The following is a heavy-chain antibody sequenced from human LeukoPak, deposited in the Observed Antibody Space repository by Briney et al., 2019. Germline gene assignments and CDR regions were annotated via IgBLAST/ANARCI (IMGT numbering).Heavy chain of an antibody. V-gene: IGHV1-69*06. J-gene: IGHJ5*02. D-gene: IGHD3-10*01. CDR2: IIPIFGTA. CDR1: GGTFSSYA. Sequence: AASVKVSCKASGGTFSSYAISWVRQAPGQGLEWMGGIIPIFGTANYAQKFQGRVTITADKSTSTAYMELSSLRSEDTAVYYCASSTCGSGNNWFDPWGQGTLVTVSS. CDR3: ASSTCGSGNNWFDP.